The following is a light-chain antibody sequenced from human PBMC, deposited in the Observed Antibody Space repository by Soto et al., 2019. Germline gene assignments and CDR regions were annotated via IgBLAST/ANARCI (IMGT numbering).Light chain of an antibody. V-gene: IGKV3-11*01. J-gene: IGKJ5*01. Sequence: EIVLTQSPATLSLSPGERATLSCRASQSVSSYLAWYQQKPGQAPRLLIYDASNRATGIPARLSGSGSGTDFTLTISSLEPEDFAVYYCQQRSKWITFGQGTRLEIK. CDR2: DAS. CDR1: QSVSSY. CDR3: QQRSKWIT.